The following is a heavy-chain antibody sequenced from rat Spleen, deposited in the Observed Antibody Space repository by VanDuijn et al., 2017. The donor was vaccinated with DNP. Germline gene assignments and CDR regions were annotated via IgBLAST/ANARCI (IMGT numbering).Heavy chain of an antibody. J-gene: IGHJ3*01. D-gene: IGHD4-3*01. Sequence: QVQLQQSGTELAKPGSSVKISCKASGYSFISYDISWIKQTTGQGLEYIGYINTGSGGIYYNEKFKGKAILTVDKSSSTAFMQLSSLTPEDTAVYYCARRFGIQANWFAYWGRGTLVTVSS. V-gene: IGHV1-57*01. CDR3: ARRFGIQANWFAY. CDR2: INTGSGGI. CDR1: GYSFISYD.